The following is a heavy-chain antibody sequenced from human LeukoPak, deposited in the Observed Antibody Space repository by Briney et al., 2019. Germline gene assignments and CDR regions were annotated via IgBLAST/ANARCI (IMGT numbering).Heavy chain of an antibody. D-gene: IGHD1-26*01. CDR3: AKLRQRIVGASGVYFDF. Sequence: GGSLRLSCAASGFNFSNYAMSWVRQTPGKGLEWVSAVSARGDDTFYADSVKGRFTISRDNFKNTLSLQMNSLKLEDTAMYFCAKLRQRIVGASGVYFDFWGQGTLVTVSS. V-gene: IGHV3-23*01. CDR1: GFNFSNYA. J-gene: IGHJ4*02. CDR2: VSARGDDT.